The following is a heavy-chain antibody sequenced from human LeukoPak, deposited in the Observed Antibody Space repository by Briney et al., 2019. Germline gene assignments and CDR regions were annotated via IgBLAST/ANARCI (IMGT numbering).Heavy chain of an antibody. CDR3: ASISYGSGLIGAFDI. CDR1: GFTFSSYS. V-gene: IGHV3-21*01. D-gene: IGHD3-10*01. J-gene: IGHJ3*02. CDR2: ISSSSSYI. Sequence: PGGPLRLSCAASGFTFSSYSMNWVRQAPGKGLEWVSSISSSSSYIYYADSVKGRFTISRDNAKNSLYLQMNSLRAEDTAVYYCASISYGSGLIGAFDIWGQGTMVTVSS.